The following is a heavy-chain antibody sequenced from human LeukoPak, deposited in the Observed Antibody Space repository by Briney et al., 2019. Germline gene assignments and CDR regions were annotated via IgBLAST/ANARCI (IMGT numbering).Heavy chain of an antibody. CDR1: GFTFSSYA. CDR2: ISYDGSNK. Sequence: GGSLRLSCAASGFTFSSYAMHWVRQAPGKGLEWVAVISYDGSNKYYADSVKGRFTISRDNSKNTLYLQMNSLRAEDTAVYYCASGGPAIDAEYFPHWGQGTLVTVSS. CDR3: ASGGPAIDAEYFPH. J-gene: IGHJ1*01. V-gene: IGHV3-30*04. D-gene: IGHD5-18*01.